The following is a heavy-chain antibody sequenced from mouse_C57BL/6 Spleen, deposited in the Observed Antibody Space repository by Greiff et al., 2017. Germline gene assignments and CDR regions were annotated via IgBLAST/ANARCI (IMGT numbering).Heavy chain of an antibody. J-gene: IGHJ3*01. V-gene: IGHV1-52*01. CDR1: GYTFTSYW. Sequence: VQLQQPGAELVRPGSSVKLSCKASGYTFTSYWMHWVKQRPIQGLEWIGNIDPSDSETNYNQKFKDKATLTVDKSSSTAYMQLSSLTSEDSAVYYCARGHDSSFAYWGQGTLVTVSA. CDR3: ARGHDSSFAY. D-gene: IGHD2-2*01. CDR2: IDPSDSET.